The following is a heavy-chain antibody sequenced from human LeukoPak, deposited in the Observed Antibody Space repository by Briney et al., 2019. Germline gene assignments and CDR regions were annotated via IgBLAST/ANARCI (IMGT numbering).Heavy chain of an antibody. CDR3: AKGPYCSSTSCYIRSSFDY. CDR2: ISGSGGST. V-gene: IGHV3-23*01. Sequence: GGSLRLSCAASGFTFSSYAMSWVRQAPGKGLEWVSAISGSGGSTYYADSVKGRFTISRDNSKNTLYLQMNSLGAEDTAVYYCAKGPYCSSTSCYIRSSFDYWGQGTLVTVSS. D-gene: IGHD2-2*01. CDR1: GFTFSSYA. J-gene: IGHJ4*02.